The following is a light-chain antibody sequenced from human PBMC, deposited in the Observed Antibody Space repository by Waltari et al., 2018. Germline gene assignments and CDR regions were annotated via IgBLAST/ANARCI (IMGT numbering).Light chain of an antibody. Sequence: SYELTQPPSVSVSPGQTDRLTCSGTKLGSKYTSWYQRKPAQSPVLVIYQDRKRPSGIPERFSGSSSADMAALTISDTQPADEADYFCQTWDSNTDVFFGGGTTLTVI. V-gene: IGLV3-1*01. CDR2: QDR. J-gene: IGLJ2*01. CDR1: KLGSKY. CDR3: QTWDSNTDVF.